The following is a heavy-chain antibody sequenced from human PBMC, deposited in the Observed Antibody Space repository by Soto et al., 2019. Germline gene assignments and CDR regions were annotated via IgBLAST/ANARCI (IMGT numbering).Heavy chain of an antibody. J-gene: IGHJ6*03. V-gene: IGHV1-69*02. CDR2: IIPILGIA. CDR3: ASLDIAAAGPGYYYHYMDV. D-gene: IGHD6-13*01. Sequence: ASVKVSCKASGGTFSSYTISWVRQAPGQGLEWMGRIIPILGIANYAQKFQGRVTITADKSTSTAYMELSSLRSEDTAVHYCASLDIAAAGPGYYYHYMDVWGKGTTVTVS. CDR1: GGTFSSYT.